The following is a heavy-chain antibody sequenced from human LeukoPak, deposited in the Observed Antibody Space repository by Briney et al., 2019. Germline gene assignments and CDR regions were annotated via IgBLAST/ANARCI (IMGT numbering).Heavy chain of an antibody. J-gene: IGHJ6*03. D-gene: IGHD3-3*01. V-gene: IGHV4-4*09. CDR2: IYTSGST. CDR3: ARHQLYYDFWSGYNYYYMDV. CDR1: GGSISSYY. Sequence: SETLSLTCTVSGGSISSYYWSWIRQPPGKGLEWIGYIYTSGSTNYNPSLKSRVTISVDTSKNQFSLKLSSVTAADTALYYCARHQLYYDFWSGYNYYYMDVWGNGTTVTVSS.